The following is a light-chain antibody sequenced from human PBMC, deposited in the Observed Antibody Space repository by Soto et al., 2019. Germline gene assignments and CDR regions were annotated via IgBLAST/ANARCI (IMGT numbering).Light chain of an antibody. Sequence: DIVVTRSPVTLYLSPVEIATLSCRASQSFRGLLAWYQQKPGQAPRLLIYDAYNRATGIPPRFSGSGSGTDFTLTISSLEPEDSAVYYCQQRHMWPITFGQGTRLEIK. V-gene: IGKV3-11*01. CDR1: QSFRGL. CDR2: DAY. CDR3: QQRHMWPIT. J-gene: IGKJ5*01.